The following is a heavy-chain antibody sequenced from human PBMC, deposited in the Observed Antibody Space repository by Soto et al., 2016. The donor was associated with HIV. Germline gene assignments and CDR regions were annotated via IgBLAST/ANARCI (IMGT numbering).Heavy chain of an antibody. Sequence: QVQLQESGPGLVKPSQTLSLTCTVSGGSISSGTYYWSWIRQHPEKGLEWIGYIFDSGSTYYNPSLKSRVTISVDTSKNQFSLKLSSVTAADTAVYYCARDLFLERTELGILTANWYFDLWGRWHPGSLSPQ. J-gene: IGHJ2*01. CDR3: ARDLFLERTELGILTANWYFDL. V-gene: IGHV4-31*03. D-gene: IGHD7-27*01. CDR2: IFDSGST. CDR1: GGSISSGTYY.